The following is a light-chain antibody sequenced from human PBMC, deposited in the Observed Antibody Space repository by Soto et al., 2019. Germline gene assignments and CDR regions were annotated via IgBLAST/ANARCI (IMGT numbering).Light chain of an antibody. J-gene: IGKJ2*01. CDR1: QSVSSK. Sequence: EIVMTQSPATLSVSPGERATLSCRASQSVSSKLAWYQQKPGQAPRLLIYAASTRATGIPARFSGGGSGTEFTLTITSLQSEDFAVYYCQQYSNWPPYTFGQGTKLEIK. CDR2: AAS. CDR3: QQYSNWPPYT. V-gene: IGKV3-15*01.